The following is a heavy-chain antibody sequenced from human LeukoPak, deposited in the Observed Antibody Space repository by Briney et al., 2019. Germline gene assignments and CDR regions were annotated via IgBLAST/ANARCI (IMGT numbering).Heavy chain of an antibody. V-gene: IGHV4-4*09. Sequence: SETLSLTCTVSGGSISSYYWSWIRQPPGKGLEWIGYIYTSGSTNYNPSLKSRVTISVDTSKNQFSLKLSSVTAADTAVYYCADSSSPHYFDYWGQGTLVTVSS. CDR1: GGSISSYY. D-gene: IGHD6-6*01. CDR3: ADSSSPHYFDY. J-gene: IGHJ4*02. CDR2: IYTSGST.